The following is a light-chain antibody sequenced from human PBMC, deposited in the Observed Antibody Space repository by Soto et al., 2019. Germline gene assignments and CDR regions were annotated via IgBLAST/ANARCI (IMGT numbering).Light chain of an antibody. CDR2: AAS. CDR3: QQSYSTPPI. CDR1: QSISSY. J-gene: IGKJ4*01. V-gene: IGKV1-39*01. Sequence: DIQMTQSPSSLSASVGDRVTITCRASQSISSYLNWYQQKPGKAPKLLIYAASSLQSGVPSRFSGRGSGTDFTLTISSLQPEDFAAYYCQQSYSTPPIFGGGTKVEIK.